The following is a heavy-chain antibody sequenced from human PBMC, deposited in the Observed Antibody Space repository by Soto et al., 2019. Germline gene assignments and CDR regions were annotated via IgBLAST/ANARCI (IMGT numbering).Heavy chain of an antibody. CDR1: GFSLSTSGVG. J-gene: IGHJ4*02. CDR2: IYWNDDK. D-gene: IGHD3-9*01. V-gene: IGHV2-5*01. CDR3: AHRLDPRMFAY. Sequence: QITLKESGPTLVKPTQTLTLTFTFSGFSLSTSGVGVGWIRQPPGKALEWLALIYWNDDKYYSPSLKSRLTITKDTSKSQVVLTMTNMDPVDTATYYCAHRLDPRMFAYWGQGTLVTVSS.